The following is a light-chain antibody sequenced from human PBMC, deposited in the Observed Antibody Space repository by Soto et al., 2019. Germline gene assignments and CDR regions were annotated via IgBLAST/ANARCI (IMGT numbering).Light chain of an antibody. CDR1: QDIKEY. CDR3: QQSVNLPT. V-gene: IGKV1-33*01. CDR2: DAS. Sequence: DIQMTQSPSSLSASVGDRVTITCQASQDIKEYLNWYQQQPGKAPKLLIHDASKLETGVPSRFSGSGSGTYFAFTISSLQPEDIATYYCQQSVNLPTFGGGTKVEIK. J-gene: IGKJ4*01.